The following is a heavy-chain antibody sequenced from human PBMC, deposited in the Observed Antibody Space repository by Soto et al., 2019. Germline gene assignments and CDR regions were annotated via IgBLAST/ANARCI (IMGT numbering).Heavy chain of an antibody. V-gene: IGHV2-5*02. D-gene: IGHD3-22*01. CDR1: GFSFNTSGVG. Sequence: QITLKESGPTLVKPTQTLTLTCTFSGFSFNTSGVGVGWIRQPPGKALEWLALIYWDDDKLYSPSLKSRLTITKDTSKNQVVLTMTNMGPVDTATYYCAHRPPVGIVVLPTPGFGPWGQGTLVTVSS. CDR3: AHRPPVGIVVLPTPGFGP. CDR2: IYWDDDK. J-gene: IGHJ5*02.